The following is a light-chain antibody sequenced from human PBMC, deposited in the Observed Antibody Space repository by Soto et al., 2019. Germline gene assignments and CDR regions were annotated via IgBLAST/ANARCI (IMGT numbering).Light chain of an antibody. CDR1: SSDVGAYNY. CDR3: CSYAGSYAFV. J-gene: IGLJ3*02. Sequence: QSALTQPRSVSGSPGQSVTISCTGTSSDVGAYNYVSWYQQHPGKVPKLMIYDVSRRPSGVPDRFSGSKSGNTASLTISGLQAGDEADYFCCSYAGSYAFVFGGGTKLTVL. CDR2: DVS. V-gene: IGLV2-11*01.